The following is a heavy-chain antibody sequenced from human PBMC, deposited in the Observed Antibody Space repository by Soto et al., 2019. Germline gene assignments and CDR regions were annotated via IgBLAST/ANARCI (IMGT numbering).Heavy chain of an antibody. D-gene: IGHD5-18*01. J-gene: IGHJ6*02. CDR1: GFTFRTYW. V-gene: IGHV3-7*05. Sequence: EVQLVESGGGLVQPWGSLRLSCAASGFTFRTYWLSCVRQVPGKGLEWVANINLDGSEKNYVDSVKGRFTISRDNARNSLYLQMSSLRAEDTALYYCARDGSTSWYSYDYHGMDVWGQGTTVTVSS. CDR2: INLDGSEK. CDR3: ARDGSTSWYSYDYHGMDV.